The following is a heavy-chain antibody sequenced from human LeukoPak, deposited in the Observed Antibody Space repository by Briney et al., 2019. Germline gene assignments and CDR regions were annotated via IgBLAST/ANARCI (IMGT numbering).Heavy chain of an antibody. J-gene: IGHJ4*02. Sequence: GGSLRLSCAASGFTFSSYAMSWVRQAPGKGLEWVSAISGSGGSTYYADSVKGRFTISRDNSKNTLYLQMNSLRAEDTAVYNCAKLYCSGGSCRPFDYWGQGTLVNVSS. CDR1: GFTFSSYA. CDR2: ISGSGGST. CDR3: AKLYCSGGSCRPFDY. D-gene: IGHD2-15*01. V-gene: IGHV3-23*01.